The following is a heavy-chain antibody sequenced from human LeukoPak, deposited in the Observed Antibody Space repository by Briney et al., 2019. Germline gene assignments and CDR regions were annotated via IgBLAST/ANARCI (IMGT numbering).Heavy chain of an antibody. CDR1: GASISSSSYY. CDR2: INHSGST. J-gene: IGHJ4*02. Sequence: HPSETLSLTCTVSGASISSSSYYWGWIRQPPGKGLEWIGEINHSGSTNYNPSLKSRVTISVDTSKNQFSLKLSSVTAADTAVYYCARTDLAVAGNDYWGQGILVTVSS. CDR3: ARTDLAVAGNDY. V-gene: IGHV4-39*07. D-gene: IGHD6-19*01.